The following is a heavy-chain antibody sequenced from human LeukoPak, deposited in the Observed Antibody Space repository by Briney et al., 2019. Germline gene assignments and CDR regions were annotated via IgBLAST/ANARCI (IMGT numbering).Heavy chain of an antibody. CDR1: GGSFSGYY. CDR3: ARRAGGYSHPYDY. J-gene: IGHJ4*02. D-gene: IGHD4-23*01. CDR2: IYSGDTT. V-gene: IGHV3-53*01. Sequence: ETLSLTCAVYGGSFSGYYWSWIRQPPGKGLEWVSLIYSGDTTLYADSVKGRFTISRDISKNTLYLQMNSLRAEDTAVYYCARRAGGYSHPYDYWGQGILVTVSS.